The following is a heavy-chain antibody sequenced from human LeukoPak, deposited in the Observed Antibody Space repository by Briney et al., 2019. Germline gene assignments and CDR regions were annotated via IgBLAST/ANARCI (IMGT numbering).Heavy chain of an antibody. D-gene: IGHD5-12*01. CDR1: GYTFTSHG. V-gene: IGHV1-18*01. J-gene: IGHJ6*02. CDR3: ASTLYSYGMDV. CDR2: ISAYNGNT. Sequence: ASVKVSCKASGYTFTSHGISWVRQAPGQGLEWMGWISAYNGNTNYAQKLQGRVTMTTDTSTSTAYMEPRSLRSDDTAVYYCASTLYSYGMDVWGQGTTVTVSS.